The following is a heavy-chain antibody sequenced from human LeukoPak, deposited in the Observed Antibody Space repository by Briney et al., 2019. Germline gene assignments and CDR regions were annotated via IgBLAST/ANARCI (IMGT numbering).Heavy chain of an antibody. J-gene: IGHJ4*02. CDR3: ARGPGYSSGWYVLSVDY. V-gene: IGHV3-30*03. Sequence: PGGSLRLSCAASGFTFSSYSMNWVRQAPGKGLEWVAVISYDGSIKYYADSVKGRFTTSRDNSKNMLYLQMNSLSAEDTAVYYCARGPGYSSGWYVLSVDYWGQGTLVTVSS. CDR1: GFTFSSYS. D-gene: IGHD6-19*01. CDR2: ISYDGSIK.